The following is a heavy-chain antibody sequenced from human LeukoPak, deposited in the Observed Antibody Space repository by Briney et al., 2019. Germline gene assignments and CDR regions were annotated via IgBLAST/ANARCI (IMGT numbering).Heavy chain of an antibody. CDR1: GFTFSSYS. V-gene: IGHV3-21*01. D-gene: IGHD3-22*01. J-gene: IGHJ4*02. CDR3: ARDTDYYYDSSGPHDY. Sequence: GGSLRLSCAATGFTFSSYSMNWVRQAPGKGLEWVSSISSSSSYIYYADSVKGRFTISRDNAKNSLYLQMNSLRAEDTAVYYCARDTDYYYDSSGPHDYWGQGTLVTVSP. CDR2: ISSSSSYI.